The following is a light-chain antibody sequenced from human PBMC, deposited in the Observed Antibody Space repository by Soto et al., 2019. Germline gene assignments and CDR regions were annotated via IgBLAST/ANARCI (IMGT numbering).Light chain of an antibody. CDR3: QQYYSYPLT. CDR2: SAS. Sequence: IQMTQSPSSLSASLGDRVTITCRASQDINVYLNWYQQKPGEVPKLLIYSASSLHSGVPSRFSGSGSGTDFTLTISCLQSEDFATYYCQQYYSYPLTFGQGTKVDI. V-gene: IGKV1-8*01. CDR1: QDINVY. J-gene: IGKJ1*01.